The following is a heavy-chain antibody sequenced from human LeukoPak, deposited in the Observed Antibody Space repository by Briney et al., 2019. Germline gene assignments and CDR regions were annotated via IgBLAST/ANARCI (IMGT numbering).Heavy chain of an antibody. D-gene: IGHD5-18*01. CDR2: IYYSGST. J-gene: IGHJ4*02. CDR3: ARFSGYSYGQRSVFDY. V-gene: IGHV4-59*01. CDR1: GGSISSYY. Sequence: SETLSLTCTVSGGSISSYYWSWIRQPPGKGLEWIGYIYYSGSTNYNPSLKSRVTISVDTSKNQFSLKLSSVTAADTAVYYCARFSGYSYGQRSVFDYWGQGTLVTVSS.